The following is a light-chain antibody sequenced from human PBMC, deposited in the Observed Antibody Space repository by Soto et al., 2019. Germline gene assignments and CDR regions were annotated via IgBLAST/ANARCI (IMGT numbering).Light chain of an antibody. CDR2: EVS. CDR3: MQSIQLPIT. J-gene: IGKJ5*01. Sequence: DIVMTQSPDSLAVSLGERATINCKSSQSVLYSSNNKNHLAWYLQKPGQPPQLLIYEVSNRFSGVPDRFSGSGSGTDFTLKISRVEAEDVGVYYCMQSIQLPITFGQGTRLEIK. V-gene: IGKV2D-29*01. CDR1: QSVLYSSNNKNH.